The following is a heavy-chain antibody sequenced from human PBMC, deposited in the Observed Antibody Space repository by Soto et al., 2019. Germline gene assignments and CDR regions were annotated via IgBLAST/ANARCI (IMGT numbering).Heavy chain of an antibody. D-gene: IGHD5-12*01. Sequence: QLVQSGAEVKKPGASVRVSCKTSGPTFIAYYIHWERQAPGQGLEWMGWTDPKSGGTTYEQKFLGRVTMTRDTSINTAYMDLNRLTSDDTAVYYCARVSVDVPEWGQGTLITVSS. J-gene: IGHJ4*02. V-gene: IGHV1-2*02. CDR3: ARVSVDVPE. CDR1: GPTFIAYY. CDR2: TDPKSGGT.